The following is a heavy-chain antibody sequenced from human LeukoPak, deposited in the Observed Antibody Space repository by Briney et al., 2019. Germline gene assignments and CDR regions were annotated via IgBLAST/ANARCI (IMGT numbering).Heavy chain of an antibody. CDR1: GGSISSYY. CDR3: ATLYSSGWSS. J-gene: IGHJ4*02. V-gene: IGHV4-59*12. D-gene: IGHD6-19*01. Sequence: SETLSLTCTVSGGSISSYYWSWIRQPPGKGLEWIGYIYYSGSTNYSPSLKSRVTISVGTSKNQFSLKLSSVTAADTAVYYCATLYSSGWSSWGQGTLVTVSS. CDR2: IYYSGST.